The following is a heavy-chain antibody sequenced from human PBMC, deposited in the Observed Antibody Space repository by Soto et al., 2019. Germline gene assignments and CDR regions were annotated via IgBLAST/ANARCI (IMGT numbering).Heavy chain of an antibody. J-gene: IGHJ3*02. CDR1: GFTFGDYI. Sequence: AQLVESGGSLVKPGDSLRLSCAASGFTFGDYIMNWVRQAPGRGLEWVASISHSGTYIFYADSVKGRFTISRDNAKDSLFLQMNSLRVEDTAIYYCASPRDYCVSNTNCYIAFDIWGQGTGVTVSS. V-gene: IGHV3-21*01. D-gene: IGHD2-2*02. CDR3: ASPRDYCVSNTNCYIAFDI. CDR2: ISHSGTYI.